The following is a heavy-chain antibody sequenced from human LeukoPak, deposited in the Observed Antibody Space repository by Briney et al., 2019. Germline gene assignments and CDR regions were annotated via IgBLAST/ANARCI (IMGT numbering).Heavy chain of an antibody. J-gene: IGHJ4*02. Sequence: GESLKISCKASGYSFTTYWIGWVRQMPGQGLEWMAIIYPGDSDTRYSPSSQGQVTISADKSISTAYLQWSSLKASDTAMYYCARRWDQGEFDYWGQGTLVTVSS. CDR3: ARRWDQGEFDY. CDR2: IYPGDSDT. D-gene: IGHD1-26*01. V-gene: IGHV5-51*01. CDR1: GYSFTTYW.